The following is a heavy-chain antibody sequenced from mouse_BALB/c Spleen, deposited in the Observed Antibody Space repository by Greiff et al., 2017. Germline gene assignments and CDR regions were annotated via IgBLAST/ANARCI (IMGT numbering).Heavy chain of an antibody. V-gene: IGHV5-4*02. D-gene: IGHD2-14*01. CDR1: GFTFSDYY. CDR3: ARGDYRYPFAY. Sequence: EVKVVESGGGLVKPGGSLKLSCAASGFTFSDYYMYWVRQTPEKRLEWVATISDGGSYTYYPDSVKGRFTISRDNAKNNLYLQMSSLKSEDAAMYYYARGDYRYPFAYWGQGTLVTVSA. J-gene: IGHJ3*01. CDR2: ISDGGSYT.